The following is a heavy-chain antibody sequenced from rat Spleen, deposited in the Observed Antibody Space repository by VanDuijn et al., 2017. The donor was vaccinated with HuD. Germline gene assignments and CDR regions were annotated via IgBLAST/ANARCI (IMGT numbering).Heavy chain of an antibody. CDR3: ARRYDFDY. D-gene: IGHD1-11*01. CDR1: GFTLSDYN. CDR2: FNYDGGST. V-gene: IGHV5S10*01. J-gene: IGHJ2*01. Sequence: EVQLVESGGGLVQPGRSLKLSCEVSGFTLSDYNMAWVRQAPRKGLDVVATFNYDGGSTYYRDSLKGRFTISRDNAKSTLYLQMASLRSEDTATYYCARRYDFDYWGQGVMVTVSS.